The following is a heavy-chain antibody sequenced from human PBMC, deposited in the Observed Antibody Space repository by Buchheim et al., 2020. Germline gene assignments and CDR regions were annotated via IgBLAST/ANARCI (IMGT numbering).Heavy chain of an antibody. CDR2: IYYSGST. CDR3: ARGREDILTGYYHLDY. CDR1: GGSISSYY. J-gene: IGHJ4*02. V-gene: IGHV4-59*08. D-gene: IGHD3-9*01. Sequence: QVQLQESGPGLVKPSETLSLTCTVSGGSISSYYWSWIRQPPGKGLEWIGYIYYSGSTYYNPSLKSRVTISVDTSKNQFSLKLSSVTAADTAVYYCARGREDILTGYYHLDYWGQGTL.